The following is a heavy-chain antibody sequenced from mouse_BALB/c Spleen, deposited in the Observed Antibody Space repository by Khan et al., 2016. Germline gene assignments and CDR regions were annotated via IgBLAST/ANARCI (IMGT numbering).Heavy chain of an antibody. Sequence: QVQLQQSGAELAKPGASVKMSCKASGYTFTSYGMHWVKQRPGQGLEWIGYINPSTGYTEYNQKFKDKATLTADKSSSTAYMQLSSLTSEDSAVYYCARAASMIFAYWGQGTLVTVSA. D-gene: IGHD2-3*01. CDR2: INPSTGYT. J-gene: IGHJ3*01. CDR1: GYTFTSYG. CDR3: ARAASMIFAY. V-gene: IGHV1-4*01.